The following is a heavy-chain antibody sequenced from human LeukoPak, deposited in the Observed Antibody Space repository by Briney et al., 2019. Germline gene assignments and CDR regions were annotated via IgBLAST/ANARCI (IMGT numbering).Heavy chain of an antibody. V-gene: IGHV3-21*01. J-gene: IGHJ4*02. CDR3: AREAVWYCSSTSCDDY. CDR2: ISSSSSYI. D-gene: IGHD2-2*01. CDR1: GFTFSGYS. Sequence: KPGGSLRLSCAASGFTFSGYSMNWVRQAPGKGLGWVSSISSSSSYIYYADSVKGRFTISRDNAKNSLYLQMNSLRAEDTAVYYCAREAVWYCSSTSCDDYWGQGTLVTVSS.